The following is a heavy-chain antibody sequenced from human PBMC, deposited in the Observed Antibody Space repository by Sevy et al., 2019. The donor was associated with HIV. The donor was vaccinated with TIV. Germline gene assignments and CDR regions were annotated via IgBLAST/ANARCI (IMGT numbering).Heavy chain of an antibody. CDR1: GFTFSSYS. CDR3: AGDPIDCSSTSCYIGWFDP. Sequence: GGSLRLSCAASGFTFSSYSMNWVRQAPGKGLEWVSSISSSSSYIYYADSVKGRFTISRDNAKNSLYLQMNSLRAEDTDVYYCAGDPIDCSSTSCYIGWFDPWGQGTLVTVSS. J-gene: IGHJ5*02. CDR2: ISSSSSYI. D-gene: IGHD2-2*02. V-gene: IGHV3-21*01.